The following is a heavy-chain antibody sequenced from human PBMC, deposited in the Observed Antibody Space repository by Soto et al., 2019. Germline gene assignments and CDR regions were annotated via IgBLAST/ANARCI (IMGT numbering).Heavy chain of an antibody. D-gene: IGHD2-2*02. CDR2: VNPKSGNT. CDR1: GYSFSTYD. Sequence: QVQLVQSGAEVKKPGASVKVSCKASGYSFSTYDINWVRQAAGQGLAWMGWVNPKSGNTDYAQRCGGRVTMTTNTSISTAYMELSALTPEDTAVYYCTRPYCDSTSCYTDWFDPWGQGTLVTVSS. J-gene: IGHJ5*02. CDR3: TRPYCDSTSCYTDWFDP. V-gene: IGHV1-8*01.